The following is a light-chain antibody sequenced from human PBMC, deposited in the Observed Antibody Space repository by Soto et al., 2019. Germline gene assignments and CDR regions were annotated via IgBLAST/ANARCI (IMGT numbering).Light chain of an antibody. CDR3: QQSYRTPRT. CDR1: QSISSY. CDR2: AAS. V-gene: IGKV1-39*01. Sequence: DIHITHSPSSLSSSLVDRVTITCRASQSISSYLNWYQQKPGKAPKLLIYAASSLQSGVPSRFSGSGSGTDFTLTISSLQPEDFATYYCQQSYRTPRTFGQGTKVDIK. J-gene: IGKJ1*01.